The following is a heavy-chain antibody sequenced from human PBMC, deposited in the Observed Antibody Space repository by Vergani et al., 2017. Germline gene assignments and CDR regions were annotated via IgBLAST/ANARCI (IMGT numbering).Heavy chain of an antibody. CDR1: GFTFSSYE. CDR2: ISSSGSTI. Sequence: EVQLVESGGGLVQPGGSLRLSCAASGFTFSSYEMNWVRQAPGKGLEWVSYISSSGSTIYYADSVKGRFTISRDNAKNSLYLQMNSLRAEDTALYYCAKDTIGTGFDYWGQGTLVTVSS. D-gene: IGHD3-16*01. CDR3: AKDTIGTGFDY. V-gene: IGHV3-48*03. J-gene: IGHJ4*02.